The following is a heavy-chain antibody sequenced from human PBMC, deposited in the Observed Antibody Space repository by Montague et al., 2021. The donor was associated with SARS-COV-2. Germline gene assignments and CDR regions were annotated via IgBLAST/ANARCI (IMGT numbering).Heavy chain of an antibody. CDR1: GFTFSTYG. CDR3: ARDQNYGMDV. J-gene: IGHJ6*02. V-gene: IGHV3-23*01. Sequence: SLRLSCEAYGFTFSTYGMYWVRQPPGKGLEWVSEIHGRGDGTYYXDSVKGRFTISRDNSKNTLYLQMNSLRGEDTAVYYCARDQNYGMDVWGQGTTVIVSS. CDR2: IHGRGDGT.